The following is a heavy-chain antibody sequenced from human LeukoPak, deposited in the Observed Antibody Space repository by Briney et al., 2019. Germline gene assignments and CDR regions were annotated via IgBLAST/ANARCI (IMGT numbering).Heavy chain of an antibody. CDR3: ARRRKGGRWFDP. D-gene: IGHD3-16*01. J-gene: IGHJ5*02. CDR2: LYYTGST. Sequence: PSETLSLTCAVSGAPISNSSYYWGWIRQPPGAGLEWIGSLYYTGSTYYNPSLKSRLTISVDTSKTQFSLKLNTVTAADTAVYYCARRRKGGRWFDPWGQGTLVTVSS. V-gene: IGHV4-39*01. CDR1: GAPISNSSYY.